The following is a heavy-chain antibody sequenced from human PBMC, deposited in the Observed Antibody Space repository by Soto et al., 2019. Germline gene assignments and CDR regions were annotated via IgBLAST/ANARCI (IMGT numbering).Heavy chain of an antibody. V-gene: IGHV4-59*01. CDR1: GGSISSYY. CDR3: ARDHEKYDFWSGYRGFDP. J-gene: IGHJ5*02. D-gene: IGHD3-3*01. Sequence: SETLSLTCTVSGGSISSYYWSWIRQPPGKGLEWIGYIYYSGSTNYNPSLKSRVTISVDTSKNQFSLKLSSVTAADTAVYYCARDHEKYDFWSGYRGFDPWGQGTLVTVSS. CDR2: IYYSGST.